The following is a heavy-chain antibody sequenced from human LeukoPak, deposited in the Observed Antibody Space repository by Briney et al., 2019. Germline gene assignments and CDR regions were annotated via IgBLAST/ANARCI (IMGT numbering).Heavy chain of an antibody. CDR1: GFTFSSYA. CDR3: AKSRDGYNILDY. V-gene: IGHV3-23*01. Sequence: GGSLRLSCAASGFTFSSYAMTWVRQAPGKGLEWVSAISGGGDSTHYADSVKGRFTISRDNSKNTLNLQMNSLRAEHTAVYYCAKSRDGYNILDYWGQGTLVTVSS. J-gene: IGHJ4*02. D-gene: IGHD5-24*01. CDR2: ISGGGDST.